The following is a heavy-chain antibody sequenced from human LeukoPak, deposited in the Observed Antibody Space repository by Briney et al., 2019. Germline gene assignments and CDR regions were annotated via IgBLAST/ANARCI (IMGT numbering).Heavy chain of an antibody. CDR3: ARVENLSYDYVWGSYSEHFFDY. J-gene: IGHJ4*02. V-gene: IGHV1-18*01. Sequence: ASVKVSCKASGYTFISYSMNWVRQAPGQGLEWMGWISAYNGNTNYAQKLQGRVTMTTDTSTSTAYMELRSLRSDDTAVYYCARVENLSYDYVWGSYSEHFFDYWGQGTLVTVSS. CDR2: ISAYNGNT. D-gene: IGHD3-16*01. CDR1: GYTFISYS.